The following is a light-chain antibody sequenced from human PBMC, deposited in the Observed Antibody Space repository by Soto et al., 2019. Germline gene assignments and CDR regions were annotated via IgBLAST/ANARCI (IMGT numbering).Light chain of an antibody. CDR3: QQRSNWP. V-gene: IGKV3-11*01. CDR2: DAS. CDR1: QSVSSY. J-gene: IGKJ5*01. Sequence: EIVLTQSPATLSLSPGERATLSCRASQSVSSYLAWYQQKPGQAPRLLIYDASNRATGIPARFSGSGSGTDFTLTSRSLEPEDFAVYYCQQRSNWPFGQGTRLEIK.